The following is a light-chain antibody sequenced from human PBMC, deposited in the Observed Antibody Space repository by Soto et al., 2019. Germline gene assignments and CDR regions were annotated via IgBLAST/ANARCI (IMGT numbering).Light chain of an antibody. V-gene: IGLV2-14*03. CDR2: DVN. J-gene: IGLJ3*02. CDR1: SHDVGGYNY. CDR3: TSYTSSSTWV. Sequence: QSALTQPASVSGSPGQSITISCTGTSHDVGGYNYVSWYQQHPGQAPKLMIYDVNNRPSGVSNRFSGSKSGNTASLTISGVQAEDEADYYCTSYTSSSTWVFGGGTKLTVL.